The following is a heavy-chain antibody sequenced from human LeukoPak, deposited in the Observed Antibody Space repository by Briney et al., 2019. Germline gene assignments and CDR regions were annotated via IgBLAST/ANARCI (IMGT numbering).Heavy chain of an antibody. V-gene: IGHV3-66*01. D-gene: IGHD6-13*01. CDR1: GFTVSSNY. Sequence: GGSLRLSCAASGFTVSSNYMSWVRQAPGKGLEWVSVIYSGGSTYYADSVKGRFTISRDNSKNTLYLQMNSLRAEDTAVYYCARDPRTSSTSRNYFESWGQGTLVTVSS. J-gene: IGHJ4*02. CDR3: ARDPRTSSTSRNYFES. CDR2: IYSGGST.